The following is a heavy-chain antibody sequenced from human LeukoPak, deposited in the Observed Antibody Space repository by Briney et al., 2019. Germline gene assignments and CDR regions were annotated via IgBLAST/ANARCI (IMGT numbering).Heavy chain of an antibody. CDR1: VGSISSGNW. Sequence: SGTLSLTCGVSVGSISSGNWWSWVRQSPGKGLEWIGEIYHNGTPNYNPSLKSRVTISADTFKNHFSLKLTSVTAADTAVYYCATAPILRGEGGEHYKYGMDVWGQGTTVIVSS. D-gene: IGHD2-2*02. J-gene: IGHJ6*02. CDR2: IYHNGTP. CDR3: ATAPILRGEGGEHYKYGMDV. V-gene: IGHV4-4*02.